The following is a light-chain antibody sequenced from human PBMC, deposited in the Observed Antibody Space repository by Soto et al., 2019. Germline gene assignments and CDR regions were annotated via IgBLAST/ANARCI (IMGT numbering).Light chain of an antibody. V-gene: IGLV2-14*01. CDR2: EVS. CDR3: SSYTTSSTHGV. J-gene: IGLJ7*01. Sequence: QSALTQPASVSGSPGQSITISCTGTSSDVGGYNYVSWYQQHPGKAPKLMIYEVSNRPSGVSNRFSGSKSCNTASLTISGLQAEDEADYYCSSYTTSSTHGVFGGGTQLTVL. CDR1: SSDVGGYNY.